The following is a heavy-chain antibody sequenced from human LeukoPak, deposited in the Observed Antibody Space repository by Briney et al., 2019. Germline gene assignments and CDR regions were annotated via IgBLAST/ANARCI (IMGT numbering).Heavy chain of an antibody. CDR1: GGSMSSYY. D-gene: IGHD6-13*01. Sequence: SETLSLTCIVSGGSMSSYYWSWIRQPAGKGLEWIGRMYTHGSTNYNPFLNSRVTMSVDTSKKHFSLRLNSVTAADTAVYYCATYDQKLAFDNWGQGTLVTVSS. CDR3: ATYDQKLAFDN. J-gene: IGHJ4*02. CDR2: MYTHGST. V-gene: IGHV4-4*07.